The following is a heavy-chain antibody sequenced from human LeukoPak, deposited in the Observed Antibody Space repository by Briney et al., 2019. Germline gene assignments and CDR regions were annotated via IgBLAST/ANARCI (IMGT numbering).Heavy chain of an antibody. J-gene: IGHJ4*02. Sequence: GGSLRLSCAASGFTFSSYSMNWVRQAPGKGLEWVSVIYSGGSTYYADSVKGRFTISRDNSKNTLYLQMNSLRAEDTAVYYCARGKMVYAPFDYWGQGTLVTVSS. D-gene: IGHD2-8*01. CDR3: ARGKMVYAPFDY. CDR2: IYSGGST. CDR1: GFTFSSYS. V-gene: IGHV3-53*01.